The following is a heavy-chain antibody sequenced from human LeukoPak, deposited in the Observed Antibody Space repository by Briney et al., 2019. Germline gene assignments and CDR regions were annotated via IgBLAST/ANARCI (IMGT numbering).Heavy chain of an antibody. V-gene: IGHV3-23*01. Sequence: GGSLRLSCAASGFTFSSYAMSWVRQAPGKGLEWVSAISGSGGSTYYADSVKGRFTISRDNSKNTLYLQMNSLRAEDTAVYYCAKVGSFGLQVYYYYMDVWGKGTTVTVSS. CDR2: ISGSGGST. J-gene: IGHJ6*03. CDR3: AKVGSFGLQVYYYYMDV. D-gene: IGHD5-24*01. CDR1: GFTFSSYA.